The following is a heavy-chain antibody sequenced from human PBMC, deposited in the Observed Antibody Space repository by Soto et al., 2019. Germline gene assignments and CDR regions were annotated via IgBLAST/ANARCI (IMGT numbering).Heavy chain of an antibody. CDR3: ARVRSAMVRGADNWFDP. J-gene: IGHJ5*02. CDR2: IYHSGST. CDR1: GGSISSGGYS. V-gene: IGHV4-30-2*01. Sequence: TSETLSLTCAVSGGSISSGGYSCSWIRQPPGKGLEWIGYIYHSGSTYYNPSLKSRVTISVDRSKNQFSLKLSSVTAADTAVYYCARVRSAMVRGADNWFDPWGQGTLVTVSS. D-gene: IGHD3-10*01.